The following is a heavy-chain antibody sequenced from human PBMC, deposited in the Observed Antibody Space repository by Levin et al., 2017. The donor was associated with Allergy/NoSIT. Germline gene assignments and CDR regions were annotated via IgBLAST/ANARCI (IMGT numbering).Heavy chain of an antibody. CDR1: GFTFSNYA. Sequence: HPGGSLRLSCAASGFTFSNYAMHWVRQAPGKGLEWVAVISYDGSNKYYADSVKGRFTISRDNSKNTLYLQMNSLRPEDTAVYYCVRAGYSNSWPIDYWGQGTLVTVSS. CDR2: ISYDGSNK. V-gene: IGHV3-30-3*01. CDR3: VRAGYSNSWPIDY. J-gene: IGHJ4*02. D-gene: IGHD6-13*01.